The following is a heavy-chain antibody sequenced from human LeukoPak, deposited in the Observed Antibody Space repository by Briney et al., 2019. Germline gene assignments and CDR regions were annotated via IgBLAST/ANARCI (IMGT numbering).Heavy chain of an antibody. J-gene: IGHJ4*02. CDR2: ICYGGSNK. Sequence: GGSLRLSCAASGFTFSSYGMHWVRQAPGKGLEWVSVICYGGSNKYYADSVKGRFTISRDNSKNTLYLQMNSLRAEDTAVYYCARDCIDIVVAPSPLWLDFWGQGTLVTVSS. V-gene: IGHV3-33*01. CDR3: ARDCIDIVVAPSPLWLDF. D-gene: IGHD2-15*01. CDR1: GFTFSSYG.